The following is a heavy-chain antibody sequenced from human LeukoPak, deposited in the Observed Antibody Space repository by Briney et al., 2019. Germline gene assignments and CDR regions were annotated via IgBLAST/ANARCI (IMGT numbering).Heavy chain of an antibody. V-gene: IGHV3-30*02. Sequence: PGGSLRLSCVASGFTYSTYGTHWVRQAPGKGLEWVSFIRYDGTNQYYADSVKGRFTISRDDSKITLYLQMNSLRPEDTAVYYCAKGGDYSNLDYWGQGTLVTVSS. CDR3: AKGGDYSNLDY. D-gene: IGHD4-11*01. CDR2: IRYDGTNQ. CDR1: GFTYSTYG. J-gene: IGHJ4*02.